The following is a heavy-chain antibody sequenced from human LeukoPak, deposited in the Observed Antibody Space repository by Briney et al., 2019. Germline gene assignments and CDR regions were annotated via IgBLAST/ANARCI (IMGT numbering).Heavy chain of an antibody. CDR2: IQQDGSEK. Sequence: AGGSLRLSCAASGFTFSDYWMSWVRQAPGKGLERVANIQQDGSEKYYVDSVKGRFTISRDNAKKSLFLQVSSLRGEDTAVYYCARDRGFSYGIDFWGQGTLVTVSS. CDR1: GFTFSDYW. D-gene: IGHD5-18*01. CDR3: ARDRGFSYGIDF. J-gene: IGHJ4*02. V-gene: IGHV3-7*04.